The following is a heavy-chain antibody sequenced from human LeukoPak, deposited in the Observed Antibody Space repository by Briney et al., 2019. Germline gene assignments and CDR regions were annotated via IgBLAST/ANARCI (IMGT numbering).Heavy chain of an antibody. V-gene: IGHV5-51*01. Sequence: GESLKISCKGSGYIFTNYWIGWVRQMPGKGLEWMGIIYPGDSDIRYSPSFQGQVTISADKSINSAYLQWGSLKTSDTAMYYCTSPGIYGMDVWGQGTTVTVSS. CDR3: TSPGIYGMDV. J-gene: IGHJ6*01. CDR2: IYPGDSDI. CDR1: GYIFTNYW.